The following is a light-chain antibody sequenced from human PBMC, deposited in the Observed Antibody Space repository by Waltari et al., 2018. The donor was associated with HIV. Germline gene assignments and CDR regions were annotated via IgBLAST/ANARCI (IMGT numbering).Light chain of an antibody. J-gene: IGKJ3*01. CDR1: QDINYS. CDR3: QQYKSSAEFT. V-gene: IGKV1-8*01. CDR2: GAS. Sequence: MQMTQSPSSLSASIGDRVSITCRASQDINYSLAWYQQKPGRAPNLLIYGASTLHTGVPSRFSGSGSGTYFTLSINCLQAEDFATYYCQQYKSSAEFTFGPGTKVDFK.